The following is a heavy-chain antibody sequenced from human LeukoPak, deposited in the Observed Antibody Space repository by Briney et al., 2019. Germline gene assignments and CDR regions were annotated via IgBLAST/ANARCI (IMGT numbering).Heavy chain of an antibody. CDR2: IFYSGIT. Sequence: PGGSLRLSCAGSGLTFRTYAMNWIRQPPGKGLEWIGTIFYSGITYYNPSLQSRVTISVDTSKSQFSLHLSSVTAADTALYYCARIIVVTSTDYFDSWGQGTLVTVSS. V-gene: IGHV4-39*01. J-gene: IGHJ4*02. D-gene: IGHD3-22*01. CDR1: GLTFRTYA. CDR3: ARIIVVTSTDYFDS.